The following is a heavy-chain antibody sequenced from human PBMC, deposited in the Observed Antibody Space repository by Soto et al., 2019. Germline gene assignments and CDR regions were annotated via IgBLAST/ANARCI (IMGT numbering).Heavy chain of an antibody. Sequence: SETLSLTCTVSGGSSSSGGYYWSWIRQHPGKGLEWIGYIYYSGSTYYNPSLKSRVTISVDTSKNQFSLKLSSVTAADTAVYYCASFAPPRLNHYGSGSLDYWXQGTLVTVSS. V-gene: IGHV4-31*03. D-gene: IGHD3-10*01. CDR1: GGSSSSGGYY. J-gene: IGHJ4*02. CDR2: IYYSGST. CDR3: ASFAPPRLNHYGSGSLDY.